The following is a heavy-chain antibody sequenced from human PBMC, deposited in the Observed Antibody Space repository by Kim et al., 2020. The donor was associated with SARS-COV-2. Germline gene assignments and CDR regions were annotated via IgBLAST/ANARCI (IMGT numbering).Heavy chain of an antibody. D-gene: IGHD3-10*01. CDR1: GFTFSSYA. CDR3: AKQRITMVRGVTDFDY. Sequence: GGSLRLSCAASGFTFSSYAMSWVRQAPGKGLEWVSAISGSGGSTYYADSVKGRFTISRDNSKNTLYLQMNSLRAEDTAVYYCAKQRITMVRGVTDFDYWGQGTLVTVSS. V-gene: IGHV3-23*01. CDR2: ISGSGGST. J-gene: IGHJ4*02.